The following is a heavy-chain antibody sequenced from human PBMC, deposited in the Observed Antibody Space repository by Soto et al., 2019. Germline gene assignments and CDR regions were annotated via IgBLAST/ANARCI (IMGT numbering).Heavy chain of an antibody. J-gene: IGHJ3*02. D-gene: IGHD6-19*01. Sequence: EVQLLESGGGLVQPGGSLRLSCAASGFTFSSYAMSWVRQAPGKGLEWVSVNSGSGGTTYYADSVKGRFTFSRDNSKNTLYLQMNSLRAEDTAVYYCAKTANGWFSAFDIWGQGTMVTVSS. CDR3: AKTANGWFSAFDI. V-gene: IGHV3-23*01. CDR2: NSGSGGTT. CDR1: GFTFSSYA.